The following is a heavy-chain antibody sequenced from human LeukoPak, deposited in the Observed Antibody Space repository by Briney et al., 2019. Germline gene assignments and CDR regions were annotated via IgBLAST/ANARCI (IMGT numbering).Heavy chain of an antibody. CDR2: IKPDGSDT. Sequence: GGSLRLSCVASDFTFTNSWMSWVRQAPGKGLEWVADIKPDGSDTGYVDSVKGRLTISRDNAKNSLYLQMDSLRVEDTAVYYCVRGTRLADRWGQGTLVTVS. J-gene: IGHJ5*02. V-gene: IGHV3-7*01. D-gene: IGHD1-7*01. CDR1: DFTFTNSW. CDR3: VRGTRLADR.